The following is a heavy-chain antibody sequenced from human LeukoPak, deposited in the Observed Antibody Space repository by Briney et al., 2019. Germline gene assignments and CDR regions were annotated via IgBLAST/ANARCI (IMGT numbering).Heavy chain of an antibody. J-gene: IGHJ4*02. D-gene: IGHD4-17*01. Sequence: SETLFLTCTVSGVSIRSNYWGWVRRPPGKGLEWIANINYSGATYYNPSLRSRVTISIDTSKSQFSLKLTSLTVADTAVYYCARGGHIAIPPYGFDYWGQGALVTVSS. V-gene: IGHV4-59*01. CDR2: INYSGAT. CDR1: GVSIRSNY. CDR3: ARGGHIAIPPYGFDY.